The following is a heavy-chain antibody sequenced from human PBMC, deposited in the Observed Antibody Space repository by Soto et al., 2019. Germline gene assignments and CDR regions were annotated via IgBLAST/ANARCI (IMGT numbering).Heavy chain of an antibody. CDR3: ARAADIVVVPAAFPASSAGHFDY. D-gene: IGHD2-2*01. J-gene: IGHJ4*02. CDR2: IIPIFGTA. V-gene: IGHV1-69*13. CDR1: GGTFSSYA. Sequence: ASVKVSCKASGGTFSSYAISWVRQAPGQGLEWMGGIIPIFGTANYAQKFQGRVTITADESTSTAYMELSSLRSEDTAVCYCARAADIVVVPAAFPASSAGHFDYWGQGTLGTVSS.